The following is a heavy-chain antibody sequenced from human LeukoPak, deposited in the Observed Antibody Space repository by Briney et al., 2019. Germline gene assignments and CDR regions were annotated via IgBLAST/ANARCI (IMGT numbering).Heavy chain of an antibody. J-gene: IGHJ5*02. D-gene: IGHD3-10*01. Sequence: GGSLRLSCAASGFTFSSYAMHWVRQAPGKGLEWVTVISYDGSKKYYADSVKGRFTISRDNSKNTLYLQMNSLRAEDTAVYYCARSRFGEGNWFDPWGQGTLVTVSS. CDR1: GFTFSSYA. CDR2: ISYDGSKK. CDR3: ARSRFGEGNWFDP. V-gene: IGHV3-30*03.